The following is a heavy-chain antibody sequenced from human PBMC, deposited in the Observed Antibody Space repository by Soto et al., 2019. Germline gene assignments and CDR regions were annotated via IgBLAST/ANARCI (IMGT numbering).Heavy chain of an antibody. D-gene: IGHD2-15*01. J-gene: IGHJ6*02. CDR2: ISAYNGNT. CDR1: GYTFTSCG. V-gene: IGHV1-18*04. CDR3: AREDIVVVIAATHCYYGIDV. Sequence: ASVKVSWKAAGYTFTSCGISWVRQAPGQGLEWMGWISAYNGNTNYAQKLQGRVTMTTDTSTSTAYMELRSLRSDDTAVYYCAREDIVVVIAATHCYYGIDVWG.